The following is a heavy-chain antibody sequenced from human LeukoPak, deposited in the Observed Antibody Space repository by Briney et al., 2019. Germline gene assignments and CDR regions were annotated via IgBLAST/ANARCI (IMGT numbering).Heavy chain of an antibody. CDR1: GGSFSGYY. D-gene: IGHD1-26*01. J-gene: IGHJ5*02. Sequence: PSETLSLTCAVYGGSFSGYYWSWIRQPPGKGLEWIGEINHSGSTNYNPSLKSRVTISVDTSKNQFSLKLSSVTAADTAVYYCARGTPSGSYVHGLDPWGQGTLVTVSS. CDR3: ARGTPSGSYVHGLDP. V-gene: IGHV4-34*01. CDR2: INHSGST.